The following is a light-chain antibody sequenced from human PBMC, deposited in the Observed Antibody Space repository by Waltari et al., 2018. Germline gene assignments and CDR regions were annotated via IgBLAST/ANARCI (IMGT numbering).Light chain of an antibody. CDR2: AS. V-gene: IGKV1-6*01. CDR3: LQDYNYPLT. CDR1: HGIRTE. J-gene: IGKJ4*01. Sequence: AIQMTQSPSSLSRDVGDIVTSTCRPRHGIRTELGWYQQIPGTAPKLLIYASTLEFGVPSRFSGSGSGTDFSLTIDGLQPEDFATYYCLQDYNYPLTFGGGTKVEIK.